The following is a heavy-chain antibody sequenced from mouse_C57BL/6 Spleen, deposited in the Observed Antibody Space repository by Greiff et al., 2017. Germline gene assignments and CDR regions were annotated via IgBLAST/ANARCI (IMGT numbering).Heavy chain of an antibody. Sequence: VKLVESGPELVKPGASVKISCKASGYAFSSSWMNWVKQRPGKGLEWIGRIYPGDGDTNYNGKFKGKATLTADKSSSTAYMQHSSLTSEDSAVYFCARERIYYDYDGFAYWGQGTLVTVSA. CDR1: GYAFSSSW. J-gene: IGHJ3*01. D-gene: IGHD2-4*01. CDR2: IYPGDGDT. CDR3: ARERIYYDYDGFAY. V-gene: IGHV1-82*01.